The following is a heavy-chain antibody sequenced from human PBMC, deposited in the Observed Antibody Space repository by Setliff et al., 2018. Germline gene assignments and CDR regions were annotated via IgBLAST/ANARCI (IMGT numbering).Heavy chain of an antibody. CDR3: VRTDYSDGRYSMDV. J-gene: IGHJ6*03. Sequence: SETLSLTCTVSGGSIRSYYWNWIRQPPGKGLEWIGYIYYSGSTNYNPSLKSRVTISVDKSTNQFSLKLNSVTAADTAVYYCVRTDYSDGRYSMDVWGKGTTVTVSS. V-gene: IGHV4-59*12. D-gene: IGHD6-19*01. CDR2: IYYSGST. CDR1: GGSIRSYY.